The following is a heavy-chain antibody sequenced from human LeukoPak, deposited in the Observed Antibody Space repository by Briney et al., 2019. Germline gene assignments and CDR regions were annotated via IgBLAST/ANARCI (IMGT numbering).Heavy chain of an antibody. J-gene: IGHJ4*02. CDR1: GFSFSSYA. Sequence: GGSLRLSCTASGFSFSSYAMSWVRRAPGKGLEWVSAISGNGGTTYYAASVKGRFTISRDESKNALYLRISSLRVEDTAVYYCAKEDGNYGSGRYYYFDYWGQGTLVTVSS. CDR2: ISGNGGTT. D-gene: IGHD3-10*01. V-gene: IGHV3-23*01. CDR3: AKEDGNYGSGRYYYFDY.